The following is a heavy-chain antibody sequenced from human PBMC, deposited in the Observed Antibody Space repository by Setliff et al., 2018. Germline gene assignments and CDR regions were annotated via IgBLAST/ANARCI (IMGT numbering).Heavy chain of an antibody. CDR1: GFAFSSYS. CDR2: ISAGTTYI. J-gene: IGHJ4*02. Sequence: GGSLRLSCAASGFAFSSYSMDWVRQAPGKGLECVSSISAGTTYIYYADSVKGRFTISRDNAKNSLYLEMNSLRAEDTAVYYCARGPTLIDSWGQGTLVTVSS. V-gene: IGHV3-21*01. CDR3: ARGPTLIDS. D-gene: IGHD3-16*01.